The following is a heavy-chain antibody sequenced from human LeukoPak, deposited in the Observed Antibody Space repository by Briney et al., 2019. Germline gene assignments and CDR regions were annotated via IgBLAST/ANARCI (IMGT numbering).Heavy chain of an antibody. CDR3: AELGITMIGGV. CDR2: IRSSGSTI. CDR1: GFTFSSYE. D-gene: IGHD3-10*02. V-gene: IGHV3-48*03. J-gene: IGHJ6*04. Sequence: GGSLRLSCAASGFTFSSYEMNWVCQAPGKGLEWVSYIRSSGSTIYYADSVKGRFTISRDNAKNSLSLQMNSLRAEDTAVYYCAELGITMIGGVWGKGTTVTISS.